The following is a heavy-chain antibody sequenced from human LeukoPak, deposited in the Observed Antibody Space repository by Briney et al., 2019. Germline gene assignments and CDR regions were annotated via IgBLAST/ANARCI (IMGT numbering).Heavy chain of an antibody. CDR3: ARARYNWNDVHWFDP. J-gene: IGHJ5*02. Sequence: SETLSLTCTVSGGSISSYYWSWIRQPPGKGLEWIGYIYYSGSTNYNPSLKSRVTISVDTSKNQFSLKLSSVTAADTAVHYCARARYNWNDVHWFDPWGQGTLVTVSS. D-gene: IGHD1-1*01. V-gene: IGHV4-59*01. CDR1: GGSISSYY. CDR2: IYYSGST.